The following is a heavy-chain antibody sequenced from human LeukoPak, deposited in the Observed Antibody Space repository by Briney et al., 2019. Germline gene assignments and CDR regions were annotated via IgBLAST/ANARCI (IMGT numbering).Heavy chain of an antibody. Sequence: SQTLSLICTVSGDSISSGSYYWSWIRQPAGKGPEWIGHIHTNGGTKYNPSLESRVTISLETSDNHFSLELNSVTATDTAVYYCAREEQWLVTAFDIWGQGTMVTVSS. CDR1: GDSISSGSYY. CDR3: AREEQWLVTAFDI. V-gene: IGHV4-61*09. CDR2: IHTNGGT. J-gene: IGHJ3*02. D-gene: IGHD6-19*01.